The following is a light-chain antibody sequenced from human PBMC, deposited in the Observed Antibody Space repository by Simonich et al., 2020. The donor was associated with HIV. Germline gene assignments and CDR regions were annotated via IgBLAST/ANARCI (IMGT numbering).Light chain of an antibody. CDR3: QQYYTTPYT. J-gene: IGKJ2*01. Sequence: DIVMTQSPDSLAVSLGERATIPCKSSQTVLYFSNNKNYLAWYQQKPGQPPKLLIYWASTRESGVPDRFSGRGSGTDFTLTISSLQAEDVAVYYCQQYYTTPYTFGQGTKLEIK. CDR2: WAS. V-gene: IGKV4-1*01. CDR1: QTVLYFSNNKNY.